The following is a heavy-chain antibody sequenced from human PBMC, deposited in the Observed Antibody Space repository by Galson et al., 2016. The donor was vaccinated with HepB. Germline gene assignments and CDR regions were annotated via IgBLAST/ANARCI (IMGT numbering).Heavy chain of an antibody. CDR1: GGSVSSASHY. CDR3: AKDEGFYNGMDF. V-gene: IGHV4-61*01. Sequence: ETLSLTCTVSGGSVSSASHYWSWIRQPTGTGLEWIGYISDSESTNYTPSLKGRVTISLNRSKNQFSLRLNSVIAADTAVYYCAKDEGFYNGMDFWGQGTTVTVSS. D-gene: IGHD2-2*02. CDR2: ISDSEST. J-gene: IGHJ6*02.